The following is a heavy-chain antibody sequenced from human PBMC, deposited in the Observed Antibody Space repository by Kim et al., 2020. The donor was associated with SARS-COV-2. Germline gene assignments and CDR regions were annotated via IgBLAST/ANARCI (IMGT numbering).Heavy chain of an antibody. V-gene: IGHV4-39*01. J-gene: IGHJ4*02. D-gene: IGHD3-22*01. CDR3: ARRSYYDSSGYYKY. Sequence: PSLKRRCTISVDTSKNPFSLELSSVTAADTAVYYCARRSYYDSSGYYKYWGQGTLVTVSS.